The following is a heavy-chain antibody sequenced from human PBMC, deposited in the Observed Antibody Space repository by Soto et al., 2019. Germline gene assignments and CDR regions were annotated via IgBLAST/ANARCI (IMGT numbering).Heavy chain of an antibody. J-gene: IGHJ4*02. Sequence: SETLSLTCTVSGGSVTSGNYYWSWIRQPPGKGLEWIGHIYYSGTTNYNPSLKSRVIISIDASKNQFSLKLSSVTAADTAVYYCARGPVVTPFVDYWGQGTLVTVS. CDR1: GGSVTSGNYY. V-gene: IGHV4-61*01. CDR3: ARGPVVTPFVDY. D-gene: IGHD2-21*02. CDR2: IYYSGTT.